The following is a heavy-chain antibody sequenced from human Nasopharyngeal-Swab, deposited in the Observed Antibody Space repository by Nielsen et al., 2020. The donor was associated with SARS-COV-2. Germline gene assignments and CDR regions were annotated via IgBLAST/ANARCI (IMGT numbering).Heavy chain of an antibody. D-gene: IGHD6-13*01. CDR2: IYYSGST. CDR1: GGSISSGGYY. CDR3: ARGGNSNRRRWFDP. Sequence: SETLSLTCTVSGGSISSGGYYWSWIRQHLGKGLEWIGYIYYSGSTYYNPSLKSRVTISVDTSKNQFSLKLSSVTAADTAVYYCARGGNSNRRRWFDPWGQGTLVTVSS. J-gene: IGHJ5*02. V-gene: IGHV4-31*03.